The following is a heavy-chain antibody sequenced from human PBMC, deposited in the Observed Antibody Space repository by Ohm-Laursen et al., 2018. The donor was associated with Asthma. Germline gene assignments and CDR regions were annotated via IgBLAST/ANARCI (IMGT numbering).Heavy chain of an antibody. V-gene: IGHV4-61*01. CDR3: ASQVRYFSGFDY. J-gene: IGHJ4*02. CDR1: GGSVSSGSYY. D-gene: IGHD3-10*01. Sequence: SDTLSLTCIVSGGSVSSGSYYWSWIRQPPGKGLEWLGYIYYSGSTNYNPSLKSRVTISVDTSKNQFSLKLSSVTAADTAVYYCASQVRYFSGFDYWGQGTLVTVSS. CDR2: IYYSGST.